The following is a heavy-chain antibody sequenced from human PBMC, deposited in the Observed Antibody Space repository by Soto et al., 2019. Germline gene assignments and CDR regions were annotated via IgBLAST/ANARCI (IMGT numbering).Heavy chain of an antibody. V-gene: IGHV1-46*01. Sequence: ASVKVSCKASGYTFTSYYMHWVRQAPGQGLEWMGIINPSGGSTSYAQKFQGRVTMTRETYTSTVYMELSRLRSEDTAVYYCARGRGGAYDILTGTYYYYYGMDVWGQGTTVTVSS. D-gene: IGHD3-9*01. CDR3: ARGRGGAYDILTGTYYYYYGMDV. CDR1: GYTFTSYY. CDR2: INPSGGST. J-gene: IGHJ6*02.